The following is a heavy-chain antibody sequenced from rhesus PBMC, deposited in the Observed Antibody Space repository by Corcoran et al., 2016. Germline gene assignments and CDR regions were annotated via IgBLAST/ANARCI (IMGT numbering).Heavy chain of an antibody. D-gene: IGHD6-25*01. CDR3: ARLWRRLNFDC. CDR1: GGSLSSAH. CDR2: IFGSGSST. J-gene: IGHJ4*01. V-gene: IGHV4S11*01. Sequence: QVQLQESGPGLVKPLETLALTCAVPGGSLSSAHWSWIPQAPGKGLEWIGYIFGSGSSTNYNPSLKSRVTLSVDTSKNQLSLKLSSVTAADTAVYYCARLWRRLNFDCWGQGVLVAVSS.